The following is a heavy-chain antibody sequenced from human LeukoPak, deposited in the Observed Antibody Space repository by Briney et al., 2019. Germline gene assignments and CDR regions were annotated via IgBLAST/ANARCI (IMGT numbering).Heavy chain of an antibody. CDR2: ISYDGSNK. D-gene: IGHD5-12*01. V-gene: IGHV3-30-3*01. CDR3: AKDRSKSGYDFEGTY. CDR1: GFTFSSYA. J-gene: IGHJ4*02. Sequence: GGSLRLSCAASGFTFSSYAMHWVRQAPGKGLEWVAVISYDGSNKYYADSVKGRFTISRDNSKNTLYLQMNSLRAEDTAVYYCAKDRSKSGYDFEGTYWGQGTLVTVSS.